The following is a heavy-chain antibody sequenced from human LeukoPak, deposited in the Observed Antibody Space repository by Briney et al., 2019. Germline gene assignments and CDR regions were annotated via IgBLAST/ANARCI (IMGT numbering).Heavy chain of an antibody. CDR2: ISAYNGNT. D-gene: IGHD6-13*01. CDR1: GYTFTSYG. V-gene: IGHV1-18*01. CDR3: ARDPPYALLIAAAGTENDY. J-gene: IGHJ4*02. Sequence: SVKVSCKASGYTFTSYGISWVRQAPGQGLEGMGWISAYNGNTNYAQKLQGRVTMTTDTSTSTAYMELRSLRSDDTAVYYCARDPPYALLIAAAGTENDYWGQGTLVTVSS.